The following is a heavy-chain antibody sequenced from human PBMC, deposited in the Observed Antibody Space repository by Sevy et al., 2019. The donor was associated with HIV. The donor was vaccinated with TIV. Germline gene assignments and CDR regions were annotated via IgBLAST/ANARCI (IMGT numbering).Heavy chain of an antibody. CDR1: GFTFSNYW. D-gene: IGHD3-16*02. Sequence: LTCAASGFTFSNYWMTWVRQAPGKGLEWVAHIKQDGSEKHYVDSVKGRFTISRDNSKNSVYLQMNSLRAEDTAVYFCAREGYYDYIWGSYRYFNDYWGQGTLVTVSS. V-gene: IGHV3-7*03. J-gene: IGHJ4*02. CDR3: AREGYYDYIWGSYRYFNDY. CDR2: IKQDGSEK.